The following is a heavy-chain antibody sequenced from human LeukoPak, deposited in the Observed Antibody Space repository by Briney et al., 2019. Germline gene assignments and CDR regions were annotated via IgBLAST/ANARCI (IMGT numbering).Heavy chain of an antibody. V-gene: IGHV1-2*02. CDR1: RYTFTGYY. CDR3: ARDPPAAGIDY. J-gene: IGHJ4*02. Sequence: ASVKVSCKASRYTFTGYYMHWVRQAPGQGLEWMGWINPSSGGTNYAQKFQGRVTMTRDTSISTAYMELSRLRSDDTAVYYCARDPPAAGIDYWGQGTLVTVSS. CDR2: INPSSGGT. D-gene: IGHD6-25*01.